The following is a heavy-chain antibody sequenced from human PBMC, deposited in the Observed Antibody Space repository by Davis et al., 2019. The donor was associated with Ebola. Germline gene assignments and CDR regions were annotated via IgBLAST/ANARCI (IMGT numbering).Heavy chain of an antibody. CDR2: MNPNSGNT. CDR3: ARGDYGDYGQHSWFDP. V-gene: IGHV1-8*01. Sequence: AASVKVSCKASGYTFTSYDINWVRQATGQGLEWMGWMNPNSGNTGYTQKFQGRVTMTRNTSISTAYMELSSLRSEDTAVYYCARGDYGDYGQHSWFDPWGQGTLVTVSS. D-gene: IGHD4-17*01. J-gene: IGHJ5*02. CDR1: GYTFTSYD.